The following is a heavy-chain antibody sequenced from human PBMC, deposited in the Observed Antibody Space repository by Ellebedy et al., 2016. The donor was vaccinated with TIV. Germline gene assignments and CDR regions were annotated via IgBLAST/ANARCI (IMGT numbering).Heavy chain of an antibody. CDR2: IYYSGST. Sequence: SETLSLTXTVSGGSISSGGYYWSWIRQHPGKGLEWIGYIYYSGSTYYNPSLKSRVTISVDTSKNQFSLKLSSVTAADTAVYYCARIPAIRDGYIGRENDAFDIWGQGTMVTVSS. CDR3: ARIPAIRDGYIGRENDAFDI. D-gene: IGHD5-24*01. J-gene: IGHJ3*02. CDR1: GGSISSGGYY. V-gene: IGHV4-30-4*08.